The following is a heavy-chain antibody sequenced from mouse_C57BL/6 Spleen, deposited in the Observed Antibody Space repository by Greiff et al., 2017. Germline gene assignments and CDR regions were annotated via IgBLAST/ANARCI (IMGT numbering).Heavy chain of an antibody. V-gene: IGHV1-53*01. D-gene: IGHD1-2*01. J-gene: IGHJ2*01. Sequence: QVQLQQPGTELVKPGASVKLSCKASGYTFTSYWMHWVKQRPGQGLAWIGNINPSNGGTNYNEKLKSKATLTVDKSSSTAYMQLSSLTSEDSAVYYCARGPRLGLDYWGQGTTLTVAS. CDR2: INPSNGGT. CDR1: GYTFTSYW. CDR3: ARGPRLGLDY.